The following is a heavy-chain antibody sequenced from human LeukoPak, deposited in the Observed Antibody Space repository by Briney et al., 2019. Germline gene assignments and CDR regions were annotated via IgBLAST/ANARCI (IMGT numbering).Heavy chain of an antibody. Sequence: KPSETLSLTCAVYGGSFSGYHWSWIRQPPGKGLEWIGEINHSGSTNYNPSLKSRVTISVDTSKNQFSLKLSSVTAADTAVYYCARATSYYDFWSDQYYFDYWGQGTLVTVSS. CDR1: GGSFSGYH. CDR2: INHSGST. V-gene: IGHV4-34*01. D-gene: IGHD3-3*01. J-gene: IGHJ4*02. CDR3: ARATSYYDFWSDQYYFDY.